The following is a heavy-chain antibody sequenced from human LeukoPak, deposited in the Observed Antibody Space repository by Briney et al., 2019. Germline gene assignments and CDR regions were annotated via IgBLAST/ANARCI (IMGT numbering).Heavy chain of an antibody. J-gene: IGHJ4*02. CDR1: GYSFTSYW. D-gene: IGHD3-22*01. Sequence: HGESLKISCKGSGYSFTSYWIGWVRQMPGKGLEWMGIIYPGDSDTRYSPSFQGQVTISADKSISTAYLQWSSLKASDTAMYYCARTDYYYDSSGKTFDHWGQGTLVTVSS. V-gene: IGHV5-51*01. CDR3: ARTDYYYDSSGKTFDH. CDR2: IYPGDSDT.